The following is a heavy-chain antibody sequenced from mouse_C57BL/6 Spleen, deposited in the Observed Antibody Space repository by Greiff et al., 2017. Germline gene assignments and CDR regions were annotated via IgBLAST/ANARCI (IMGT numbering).Heavy chain of an antibody. CDR2: IDPSDSYT. D-gene: IGHD3-2*02. V-gene: IGHV1-69*01. J-gene: IGHJ3*01. CDR1: GYTFTSYW. CDR3: ARASSGDWFAY. Sequence: QVQLKQPGAELVMPGASVKLSCKASGYTFTSYWMHWVKQRPGQGLEWIGEIDPSDSYTNYNQKFKGKSTLTVDKSSSTAYMQLSSLTSEDAAVYYCARASSGDWFAYWGQGTLVTVSA.